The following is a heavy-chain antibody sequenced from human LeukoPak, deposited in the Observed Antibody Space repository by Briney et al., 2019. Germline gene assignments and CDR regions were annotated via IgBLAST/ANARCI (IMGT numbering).Heavy chain of an antibody. CDR2: IYYSGST. V-gene: IGHV4-30-4*08. CDR3: ASYDFWSGWFDY. J-gene: IGHJ4*02. D-gene: IGHD3-3*01. CDR1: GGSISSGDYY. Sequence: NPTETLSLTCTVSGGSISSGDYYWSWIRQPPGKGLEWIGYIYYSGSTYYNPSLKSRVTISVDTSKNQFSLKLSSVTAADTAVYYCASYDFWSGWFDYWGQGTLATVSS.